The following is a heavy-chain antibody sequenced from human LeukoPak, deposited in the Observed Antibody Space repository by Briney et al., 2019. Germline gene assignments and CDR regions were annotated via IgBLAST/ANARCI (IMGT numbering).Heavy chain of an antibody. J-gene: IGHJ4*02. Sequence: GGSLRLSCAASGFTFSSYGMHWVRQAPGKGLEWVAVISYEGSNKYYADSVRGRFTISRDNSKNTLYLQMNSLRAEDPAVYYCAKESPLYYYDSSGYFGDWGQGPLVTVSS. V-gene: IGHV3-30*18. CDR3: AKESPLYYYDSSGYFGD. CDR1: GFTFSSYG. D-gene: IGHD3-22*01. CDR2: ISYEGSNK.